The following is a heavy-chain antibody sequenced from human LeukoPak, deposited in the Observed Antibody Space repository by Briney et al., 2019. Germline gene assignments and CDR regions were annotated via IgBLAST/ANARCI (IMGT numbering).Heavy chain of an antibody. D-gene: IGHD5-18*01. CDR1: GFSFGSSW. Sequence: GGSLRLSCAASGFSFGSSWMDWVRQAPGKGLEWVASINPDGSEKYSVDSVEGRFTISRDNAKNLLYLQVNSLRVEDTAFYYCARDLAYSRLDYWGQGMLVTVSS. V-gene: IGHV3-7*01. CDR2: INPDGSEK. CDR3: ARDLAYSRLDY. J-gene: IGHJ4*02.